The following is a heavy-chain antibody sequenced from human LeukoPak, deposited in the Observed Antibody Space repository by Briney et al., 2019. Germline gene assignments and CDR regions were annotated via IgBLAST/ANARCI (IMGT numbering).Heavy chain of an antibody. V-gene: IGHV4-39*01. CDR2: IYYSGST. CDR3: ARRYKGIAAAIYYYYMDV. Sequence: SETLSLTCTVSGDSFSSSSYNWGWIRQPPGKGLEWIGSIYYSGSTYYNPSLKSRVTISVDTSKNQFSLKLSSVTAADTAVYYCARRYKGIAAAIYYYYMDVWGKGTTVTISS. CDR1: GDSFSSSSYN. J-gene: IGHJ6*03. D-gene: IGHD6-13*01.